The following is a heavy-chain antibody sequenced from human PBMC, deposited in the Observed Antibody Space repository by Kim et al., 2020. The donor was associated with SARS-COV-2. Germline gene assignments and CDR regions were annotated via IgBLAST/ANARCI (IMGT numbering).Heavy chain of an antibody. D-gene: IGHD6-19*01. CDR2: INHSGST. V-gene: IGHV4-34*01. Sequence: SETLSLTCAVYGGSFSGYYWSWIRQPPGKGLEWIGEINHSGSTNYNPSLKSRVTISVDTSKNQFSLKLSSVTAADTAVYYCARLLSGSGWSQFDYWGQGTLVTVSS. J-gene: IGHJ4*02. CDR1: GGSFSGYY. CDR3: ARLLSGSGWSQFDY.